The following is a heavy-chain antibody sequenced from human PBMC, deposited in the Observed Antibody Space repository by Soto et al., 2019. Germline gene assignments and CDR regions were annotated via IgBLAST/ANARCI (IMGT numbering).Heavy chain of an antibody. V-gene: IGHV3-48*01. D-gene: IGHD6-13*01. CDR1: GFTFSSYS. CDR2: ISSSSSTI. CDR3: ARDTPPGVAAG. Sequence: GGSLRLSCAASGFTFSSYSMNWVRQAPGKGLEWVSYISSSSSTIYYADSVKGRFTISRDNAKNSLYLQMNSLRAEDTAVYYCARDTPPGVAAGWGQGTLVTVSS. J-gene: IGHJ4*02.